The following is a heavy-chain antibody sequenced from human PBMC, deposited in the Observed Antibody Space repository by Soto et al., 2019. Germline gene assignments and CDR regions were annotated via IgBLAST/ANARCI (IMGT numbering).Heavy chain of an antibody. Sequence: PGGSLSLSCAASGFTFSSYAMSWVRQAPGKGPEWVSAISGSGGSTYYADSVKGRFTISRDNSKNTLYLQMNSLRAEDTAVYYCASAVAAAGTHRGYYYYYYGMDVWGQGTTVTVSS. CDR3: ASAVAAAGTHRGYYYYYYGMDV. V-gene: IGHV3-23*01. J-gene: IGHJ6*02. CDR2: ISGSGGST. D-gene: IGHD6-13*01. CDR1: GFTFSSYA.